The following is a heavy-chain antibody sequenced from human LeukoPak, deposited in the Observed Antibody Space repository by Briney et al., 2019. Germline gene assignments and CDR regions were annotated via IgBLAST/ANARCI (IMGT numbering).Heavy chain of an antibody. Sequence: ASVKVSCKASGYTFTSYGISWVRQAPGQGLEWMGWISAYNGNTNYAQKLQGRVTMTTDTSTSTAYMELRSLRSDDTAVYYCAKVMNRLYNSGWYHFDFWGQGTLVTVSS. D-gene: IGHD6-19*01. CDR3: AKVMNRLYNSGWYHFDF. CDR1: GYTFTSYG. J-gene: IGHJ4*02. CDR2: ISAYNGNT. V-gene: IGHV1-18*01.